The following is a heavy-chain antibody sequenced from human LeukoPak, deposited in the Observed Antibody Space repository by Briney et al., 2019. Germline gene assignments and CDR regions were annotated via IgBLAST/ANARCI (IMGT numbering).Heavy chain of an antibody. CDR2: IDAGSGDT. CDR3: ARGSTSDWPLDH. D-gene: IGHD2-2*01. CDR1: GYTFSDYA. Sequence: ASVKVSCKASGYTFSDYAMHWVRQAPGQRFEWIGWIDAGSGDTRYSQKFQGRVTITRDTSASTAYIELRSLRSEDTAMYYCARGSTSDWPLDHWGQETLVTISS. V-gene: IGHV1-3*01. J-gene: IGHJ4*02.